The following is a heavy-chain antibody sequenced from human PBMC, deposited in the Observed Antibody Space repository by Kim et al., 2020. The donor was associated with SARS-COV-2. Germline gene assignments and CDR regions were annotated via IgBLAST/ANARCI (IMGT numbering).Heavy chain of an antibody. CDR1: GVSIHSHY. Sequence: SETLSLTCSVSGVSIHSHYWSWIRQPPGKGLEGIGYVYSSGSTNYNPSLKGRVTMSADSAKNQFSMKLSSVTATDTAVYYCARHVTGQVGNWFDPWGQGTLVTVSS. D-gene: IGHD3-10*01. J-gene: IGHJ5*02. CDR2: VYSSGST. CDR3: ARHVTGQVGNWFDP. V-gene: IGHV4-59*08.